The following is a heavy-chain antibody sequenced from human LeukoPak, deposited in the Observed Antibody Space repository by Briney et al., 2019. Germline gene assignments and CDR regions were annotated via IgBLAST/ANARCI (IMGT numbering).Heavy chain of an antibody. D-gene: IGHD6-19*01. CDR2: INPNSGGT. CDR1: GYTFSDYY. Sequence: ASVKVSCKASGYTFSDYYMHWVRQAPGQGLEWMGWINPNSGGTNSAQKFQGRVTMTRDTSISTVYMELSRLTSDDTAVYYCARPTVAGHIKDFDYWGQESLVTVSS. J-gene: IGHJ4*02. CDR3: ARPTVAGHIKDFDY. V-gene: IGHV1-2*02.